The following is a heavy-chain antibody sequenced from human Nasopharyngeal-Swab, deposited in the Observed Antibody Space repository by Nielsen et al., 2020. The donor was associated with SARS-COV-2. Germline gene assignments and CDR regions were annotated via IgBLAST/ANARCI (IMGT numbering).Heavy chain of an antibody. CDR3: ARGYSYGLAY. CDR2: INPSGGST. Sequence: ASVKVSCKASEYTFTDYYMHWVRQAPGQGLEWMGMINPSGGSTGYAQNFQGRVTVTRDTSTSTVYMELSSLSSEDTAVYYCARGYSYGLAYWGQGTLVTVSP. J-gene: IGHJ4*02. V-gene: IGHV1-46*01. CDR1: EYTFTDYY. D-gene: IGHD5-18*01.